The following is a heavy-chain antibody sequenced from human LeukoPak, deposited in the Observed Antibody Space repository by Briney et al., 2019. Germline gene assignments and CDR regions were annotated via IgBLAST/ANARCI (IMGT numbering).Heavy chain of an antibody. V-gene: IGHV3-23*01. D-gene: IGHD3-22*01. CDR1: GFTVGSNY. J-gene: IGHJ4*02. Sequence: GGSLRLSCAASGFTVGSNYMSWVRQAPGKGLEWVSGISGSGGSTYYADSVKGRFTISRDSFKNTLYLQMNSLRAEDTAVYYCAKGLSGYYHLFDYWGQGTLVTVSS. CDR2: ISGSGGST. CDR3: AKGLSGYYHLFDY.